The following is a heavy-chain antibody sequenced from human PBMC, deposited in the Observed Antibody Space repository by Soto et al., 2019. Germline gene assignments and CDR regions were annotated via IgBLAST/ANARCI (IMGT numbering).Heavy chain of an antibody. CDR1: GNPIMSSNYY. V-gene: IGHV4-39*01. J-gene: IGHJ6*02. Sequence: PSETLSLTFILSGNPIMSSNYYWTWHRHSPGQGLVLIGIMYYSGSTYYILSLKSRVTMSVDTSKNQFSLKISSVTAADTSVYYCARIVVIPAAHDYYNYYGVDVWGQGTTDT. D-gene: IGHD2-2*01. CDR3: ARIVVIPAAHDYYNYYGVDV. CDR2: MYYSGST.